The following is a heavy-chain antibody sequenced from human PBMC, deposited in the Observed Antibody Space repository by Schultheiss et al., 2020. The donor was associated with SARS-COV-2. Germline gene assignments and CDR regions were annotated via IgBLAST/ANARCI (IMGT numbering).Heavy chain of an antibody. CDR2: IYYSGST. V-gene: IGHV4-39*01. J-gene: IGHJ4*02. CDR3: ARHRYGDYAFDY. Sequence: SQTLSLTCTVSGGSISSSSYYWGWIRQPPGKGLEWIGSIYYSGSTYYNPSLKSRVTISVDTSKNQFSLKLSSVTAADTAVYYCARHRYGDYAFDYWGQGTLVTVSS. D-gene: IGHD4-17*01. CDR1: GGSISSSSYY.